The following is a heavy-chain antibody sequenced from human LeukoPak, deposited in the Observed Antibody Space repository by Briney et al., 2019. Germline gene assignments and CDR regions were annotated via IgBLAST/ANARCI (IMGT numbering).Heavy chain of an antibody. CDR1: GGSISSYY. V-gene: IGHV4-59*01. D-gene: IGHD3-22*01. CDR2: IYYSGGT. J-gene: IGHJ4*02. Sequence: SETLSLTCTVSGGSISSYYWSWIRQPPGKGLEWIGYIYYSGGTNYNPSLKSRVTILVDTSKNQFSLRLSSVTAADTAVYYCARDRSDGSGYYGYYYDYWGQGTLVSVSS. CDR3: ARDRSDGSGYYGYYYDY.